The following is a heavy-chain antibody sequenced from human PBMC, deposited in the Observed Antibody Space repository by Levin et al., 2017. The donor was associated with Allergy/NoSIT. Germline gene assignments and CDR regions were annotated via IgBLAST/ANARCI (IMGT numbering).Heavy chain of an antibody. CDR3: ARKGYSSGWYGLGYYYYGMDV. CDR2: IYYSGST. D-gene: IGHD6-19*01. J-gene: IGHJ6*02. CDR1: GGSISSYY. Sequence: SETLSLTCTVSGGSISSYYWSWIRQPPGKGLEWIGYIYYSGSTNYNPSLKSRVTISVDTSKNQFSLKLSSVTAADTAVYYCARKGYSSGWYGLGYYYYGMDVWGQGTTVTVSS. V-gene: IGHV4-59*08.